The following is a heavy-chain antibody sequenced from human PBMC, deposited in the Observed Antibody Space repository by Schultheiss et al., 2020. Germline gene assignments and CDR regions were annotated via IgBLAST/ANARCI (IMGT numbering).Heavy chain of an antibody. D-gene: IGHD3-3*01. CDR1: GYTFTGYY. Sequence: ASVKVSCKASGYTFTGYYMHWVRQAPGQGLEWMGWINPNSGGTNYAQKFQGRVTMTRDTSISTAYMELSRLRSDDTAVYYCATGRHPGGFLEWLLYVWFDPWGQGTLVTVPS. CDR3: ATGRHPGGFLEWLLYVWFDP. V-gene: IGHV1-2*02. J-gene: IGHJ5*02. CDR2: INPNSGGT.